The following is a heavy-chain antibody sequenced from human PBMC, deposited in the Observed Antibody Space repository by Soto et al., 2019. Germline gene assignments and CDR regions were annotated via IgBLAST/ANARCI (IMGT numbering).Heavy chain of an antibody. V-gene: IGHV4-4*02. CDR1: GGSISSTNW. J-gene: IGHJ5*02. D-gene: IGHD1-26*01. CDR2: IYHSGST. CDR3: AVHRATPGAALSNWFGP. Sequence: SETLSLTCAVSGGSISSTNWWSWVRQPPGKGLEWVGDIYHSGSTNYNPSLQSRVSMSLDTSRNHFSLRLTSVTVADTAVYYCAVHRATPGAALSNWFGPWGQGSLVTSPQ.